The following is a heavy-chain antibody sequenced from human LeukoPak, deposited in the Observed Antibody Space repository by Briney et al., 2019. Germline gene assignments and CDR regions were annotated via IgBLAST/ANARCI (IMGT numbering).Heavy chain of an antibody. CDR3: ARVADGDKYGGRDY. J-gene: IGHJ4*02. CDR1: GFTFSNYG. CDR2: ISHDGTVQ. D-gene: IGHD5-24*01. V-gene: IGHV3-30*03. Sequence: GGSLRLSCVASGFTFSNYGMQWVRQAPGKGLEWVAVISHDGTVQYYADSVKGRFTISRDTSKSSLYLQMNSLRPEDTAVYYCARVADGDKYGGRDYWGQGALVIVSS.